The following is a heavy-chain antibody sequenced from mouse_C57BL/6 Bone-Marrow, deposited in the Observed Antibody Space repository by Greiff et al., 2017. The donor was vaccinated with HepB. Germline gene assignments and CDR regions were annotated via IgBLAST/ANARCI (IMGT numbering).Heavy chain of an antibody. J-gene: IGHJ2*01. CDR3: AREEVYYGSSLFAY. CDR2: IYPGDGDT. CDR1: GYAFSSSW. Sequence: QVQLQQSGPELVKPGASVKISCKASGYAFSSSWMNWVKQRPGKGLEWIGRIYPGDGDTNYNGKFKGKATLTADKSSSTAYMQLSSLTSEDSAVYFCAREEVYYGSSLFAYWGQGTTLTVSS. V-gene: IGHV1-82*01. D-gene: IGHD1-1*01.